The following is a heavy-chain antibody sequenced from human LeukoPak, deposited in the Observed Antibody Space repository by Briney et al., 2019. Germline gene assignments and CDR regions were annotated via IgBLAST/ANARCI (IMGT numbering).Heavy chain of an antibody. V-gene: IGHV3-53*01. CDR2: VYSGDST. Sequence: GGSLRLSCAASGFTVSSNYMNWVRQAPGKGLEWVSGVYSGDSTFYADSVKGRSTVSRDNSKNTLYLQMNSLTAEDTAVYYCASTQHRENYYYMDLWGKGTTVTVSS. CDR3: ASTQHRENYYYMDL. J-gene: IGHJ6*03. CDR1: GFTVSSNY.